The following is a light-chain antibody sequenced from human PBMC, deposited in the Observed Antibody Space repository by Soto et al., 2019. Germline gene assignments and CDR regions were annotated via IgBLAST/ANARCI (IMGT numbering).Light chain of an antibody. J-gene: IGLJ1*01. CDR2: DVS. V-gene: IGLV2-11*01. CDR1: SSDVGGYNY. CDR3: CSYAGSYTRYG. Sequence: QSVLTQPGSVSGSPGQSVTISCTGTSSDVGGYNYVSWYQQHPGKAPKLMIYDVSKRPSGVPDRFSGSKSGNTASLTISGLQAEDEADYYCCSYAGSYTRYGFGTGTKVTVL.